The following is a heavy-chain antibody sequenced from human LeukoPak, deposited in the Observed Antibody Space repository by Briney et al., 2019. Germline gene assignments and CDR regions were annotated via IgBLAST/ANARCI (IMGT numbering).Heavy chain of an antibody. Sequence: PGGSLRLSCTASGFTFINYSMNWVRQAPGKGLEWVSSISTNSAFIYYADSVRGRFTISRDNTKNSLYLQMDSLTADDTAVYFWACLRGPSDYWGQGTLVTVSS. J-gene: IGHJ4*02. CDR2: ISTNSAFI. CDR3: ACLRGPSDY. CDR1: GFTFINYS. D-gene: IGHD4-17*01. V-gene: IGHV3-21*01.